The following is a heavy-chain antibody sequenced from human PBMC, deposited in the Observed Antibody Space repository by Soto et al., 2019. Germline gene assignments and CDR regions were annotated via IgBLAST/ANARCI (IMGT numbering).Heavy chain of an antibody. Sequence: PGAALRRSCAASVGNDSRYGMQCVRQAPGKGLEWVSVISYDGSNKYYADSVKGRFTISRDNSKNTLYLQMNSLRAEDTAVYYCAKLSYDLWSGYYDFFPTLTMDVSGQGTTVTLS. J-gene: IGHJ6*02. CDR3: AKLSYDLWSGYYDFFPTLTMDV. V-gene: IGHV3-30*18. D-gene: IGHD3-3*01. CDR2: ISYDGSNK. CDR1: VGNDSRYG.